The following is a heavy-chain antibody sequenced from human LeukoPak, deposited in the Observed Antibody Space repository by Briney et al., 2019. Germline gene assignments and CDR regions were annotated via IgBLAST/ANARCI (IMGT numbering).Heavy chain of an antibody. CDR3: ARVAKERVGGVYYFDY. J-gene: IGHJ4*02. Sequence: GGTLRLSCAASGFTFSDYDMHWVRQATGKGLEWVSAISTAGDTYYTGSVKGRFTIPRENAKNSLYLQMNSLRAGDTAVYYCARVAKERVGGVYYFDYWGQGTLVTVSS. V-gene: IGHV3-13*01. D-gene: IGHD1-1*01. CDR2: ISTAGDT. CDR1: GFTFSDYD.